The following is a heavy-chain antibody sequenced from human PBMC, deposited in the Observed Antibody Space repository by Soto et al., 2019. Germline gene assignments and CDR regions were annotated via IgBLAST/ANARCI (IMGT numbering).Heavy chain of an antibody. CDR3: ARERGCRHGSDNGMDV. CDR2: IYYSGST. V-gene: IGHV4-59*11. CDR1: GGSIGGLY. J-gene: IGHJ6*02. Sequence: PSLPKCLPCTVGGGSIGGLYGRRIRQPRGKGLEWIGYIYYSGSTHYNPPLKSRVTISVDTSKNQFSLKLSSVTAADTAVYYCARERGCRHGSDNGMDVWRHGTTVTVS. D-gene: IGHD5-18*01.